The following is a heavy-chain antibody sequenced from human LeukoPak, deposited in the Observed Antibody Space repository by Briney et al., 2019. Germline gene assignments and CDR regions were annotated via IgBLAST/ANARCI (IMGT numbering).Heavy chain of an antibody. V-gene: IGHV4-34*01. Sequence: SETLSLTCAVYGESFSGYYWTWIRQPPGKGLEWIGEINHGGRTNYSPSLKSRVTISVDTSKNQFSLKLSSVTAADTAVYFCARRVPTSRSWFDPWGQGTLVTVSS. J-gene: IGHJ5*02. CDR3: ARRVPTSRSWFDP. D-gene: IGHD2-2*01. CDR1: GESFSGYY. CDR2: INHGGRT.